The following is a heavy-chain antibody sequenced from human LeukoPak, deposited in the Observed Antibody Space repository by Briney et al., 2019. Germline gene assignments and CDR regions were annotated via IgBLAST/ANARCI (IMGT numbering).Heavy chain of an antibody. J-gene: IGHJ4*02. D-gene: IGHD4-17*01. CDR1: GYTFTGYD. CDR2: INPSGGST. V-gene: IGHV1-46*01. CDR3: ARDSADYGDYDY. Sequence: ASVKVSCKASGYTFTGYDMHWVRQAPGQGLDWMGIINPSGGSTSYAQKFQGRVTMTRDTSTSTVYMELSSLRSEDTAVYYCARDSADYGDYDYWGQGTLVTVSS.